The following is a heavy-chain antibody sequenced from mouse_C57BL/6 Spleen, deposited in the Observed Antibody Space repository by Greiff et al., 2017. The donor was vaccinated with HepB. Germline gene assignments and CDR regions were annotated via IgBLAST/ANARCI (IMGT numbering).Heavy chain of an antibody. CDR2: ISSGGSYT. CDR1: GFTFSSYG. Sequence: VQVVESGGDLVKPGGSLKLSCAASGFTFSSYGMSWVRQTPDKRLEWVATISSGGSYTYYPDSVKGRFTISRDNAKNTLYLQMSSLKSEDTAMYYCARRGSSSFDYWGQGTTLTVSS. J-gene: IGHJ2*01. D-gene: IGHD1-1*01. V-gene: IGHV5-6*02. CDR3: ARRGSSSFDY.